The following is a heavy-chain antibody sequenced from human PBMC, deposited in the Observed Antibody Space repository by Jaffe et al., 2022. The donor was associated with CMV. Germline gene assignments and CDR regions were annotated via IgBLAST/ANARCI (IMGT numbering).Heavy chain of an antibody. J-gene: IGHJ6*02. CDR3: AHQRYCSSTSCYAGPYYYYGMDV. Sequence: QITLKESGPTLVKPTQTLTLTCTFSGFSLSTSGVGVGWIRQPPGKALEWLALIYWNDDKRYSPSLKSRLTITKDTSKNQVVLTMTNMDPVDTATYYCAHQRYCSSTSCYAGPYYYYGMDVWGQGTTVTVSS. D-gene: IGHD2-2*01. CDR2: IYWNDDK. V-gene: IGHV2-5*01. CDR1: GFSLSTSGVG.